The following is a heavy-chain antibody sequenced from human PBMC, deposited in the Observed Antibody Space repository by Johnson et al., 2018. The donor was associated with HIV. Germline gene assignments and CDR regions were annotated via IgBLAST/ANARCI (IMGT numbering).Heavy chain of an antibody. Sequence: QMQLVESGGDLVKPGGSLRLSCAASGFTFRDYYMSWIRQAPGKGLEWVSYISSSGNTIYYADSVKGRFTISRDNAKNSLYLQMNSLRAEDPAVYYCARDPSVPLVGTISWGAFDIWGQGTMVTVSS. D-gene: IGHD1-26*01. V-gene: IGHV3-11*01. J-gene: IGHJ3*02. CDR2: ISSSGNTI. CDR3: ARDPSVPLVGTISWGAFDI. CDR1: GFTFRDYY.